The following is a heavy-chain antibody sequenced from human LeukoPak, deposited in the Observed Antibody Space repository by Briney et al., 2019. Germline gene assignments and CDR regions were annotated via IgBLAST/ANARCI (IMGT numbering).Heavy chain of an antibody. J-gene: IGHJ4*02. CDR3: AKKGHDNSGLFDY. CDR1: GFPFIGYG. V-gene: IGHV3-30*02. CDR2: IRNDGSNK. D-gene: IGHD6-25*01. Sequence: QTGGSLRLSCAASGFPFIGYGMNWVRQAPGKGLEWVAFIRNDGSNKYYVDSVKDRFTISIDNSKNTLYLQMDSLRAEDTAVYYCAKKGHDNSGLFDYWGQGTLVTVSS.